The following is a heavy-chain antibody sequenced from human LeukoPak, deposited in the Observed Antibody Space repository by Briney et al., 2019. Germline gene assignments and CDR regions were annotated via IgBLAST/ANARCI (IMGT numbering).Heavy chain of an antibody. Sequence: GGSLRLSCVASGFSFSDYYMSWVRQAPGKGLEWVSYISSSSSTIYYADSVKGRFTISRDNAKNSLYLQMNSLRAEDTAVYYCAREGARYDSSGYRPDYWGQGTLVTVSS. CDR2: ISSSSSTI. V-gene: IGHV3-11*04. J-gene: IGHJ4*02. D-gene: IGHD3-22*01. CDR3: AREGARYDSSGYRPDY. CDR1: GFSFSDYY.